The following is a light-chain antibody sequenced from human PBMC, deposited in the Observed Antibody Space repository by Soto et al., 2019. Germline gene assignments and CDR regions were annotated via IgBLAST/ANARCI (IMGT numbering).Light chain of an antibody. CDR2: GAS. J-gene: IGKJ2*01. V-gene: IGKV3-20*01. Sequence: EIVLTQSPGTLSLSPGERATLSCRASQSVSSSYLAWYQQKPGQAPRLLIYGASGRATGIPDRFNGSGSGTNFTLTISRLEPEDFAVYYCQQYGSSPPNTFGQGTKLEIK. CDR3: QQYGSSPPNT. CDR1: QSVSSSY.